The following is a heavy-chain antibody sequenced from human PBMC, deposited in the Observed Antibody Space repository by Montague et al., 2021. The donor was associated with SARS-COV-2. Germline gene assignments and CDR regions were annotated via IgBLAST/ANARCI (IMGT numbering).Heavy chain of an antibody. CDR1: GDSISSFY. D-gene: IGHD2-15*01. V-gene: IGHV4-4*07. Sequence: SETLSLTCTVSGDSISSFYWNWIRQPAGKGLEWIGRIYASGGNNXXPSLKSRVTMSVDTSKNQFSLKLNSVTAADTAVYYCGRGVVAATPMVDYWGRGTPVTVSS. CDR3: GRGVVAATPMVDY. CDR2: IYASGGN. J-gene: IGHJ4*02.